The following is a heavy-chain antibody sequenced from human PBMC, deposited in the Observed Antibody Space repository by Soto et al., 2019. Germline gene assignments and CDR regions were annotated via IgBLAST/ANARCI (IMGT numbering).Heavy chain of an antibody. J-gene: IGHJ4*02. Sequence: GGSLRLSCAGSGFTFSRYAIHWVRQAPGKGLEWVAVISRDGKNKYYVDSVKGRFTVSRDDSQNTLYLHMNSLRREDKAVYYCARSRNSAVADSFDFWGQGTLVTVSS. V-gene: IGHV3-30*04. CDR2: ISRDGKNK. CDR1: GFTFSRYA. D-gene: IGHD3-10*01. CDR3: ARSRNSAVADSFDF.